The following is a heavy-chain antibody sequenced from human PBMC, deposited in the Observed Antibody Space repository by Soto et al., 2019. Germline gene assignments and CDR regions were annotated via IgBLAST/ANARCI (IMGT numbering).Heavy chain of an antibody. J-gene: IGHJ3*02. CDR2: VYSAGGT. CDR1: GFTVSTKF. CDR3: ATSRTGGGAFYI. Sequence: GGSLRLSCAASGFTVSTKFRTWVRQAPGKGLEWVSVVYSAGGTYYADSVKGRFTMSRVNSKNTLYLQMNSLRAEDTAVYYCATSRTGGGAFYIWGQGTMVTVAS. D-gene: IGHD2-8*02. V-gene: IGHV3-53*01.